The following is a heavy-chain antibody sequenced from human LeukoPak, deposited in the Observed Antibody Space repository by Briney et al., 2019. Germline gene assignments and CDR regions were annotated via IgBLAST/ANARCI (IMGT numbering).Heavy chain of an antibody. CDR2: INHSGST. Sequence: SETLSLTCAVYGGSFSGYYWSWIRQPPGKGLEWIGEINHSGSTNYNPSLKSRVTISVDTSKNQFSPKLSSVTAADTAVYYCVGFPDCYWGQGTLVTVSS. CDR1: GGSFSGYY. J-gene: IGHJ4*02. D-gene: IGHD2-15*01. V-gene: IGHV4-34*01. CDR3: VGFPDCY.